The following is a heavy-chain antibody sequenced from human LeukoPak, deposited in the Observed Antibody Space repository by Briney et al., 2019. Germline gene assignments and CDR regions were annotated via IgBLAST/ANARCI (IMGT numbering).Heavy chain of an antibody. CDR1: GFTFSSYG. CDR2: ISEEGSNK. D-gene: IGHD3-16*02. Sequence: GGALRLSCAASGFTFSSYGMHWVRQAPGKGLEWVAIISEEGSNKNYADAVKGRFTISRDNAKNTLYLQMNSLRAEDTAVYYCAKEVLITFGGVIVIGGMDVWGQGTTGTVSS. CDR3: AKEVLITFGGVIVIGGMDV. V-gene: IGHV3-30*18. J-gene: IGHJ6*02.